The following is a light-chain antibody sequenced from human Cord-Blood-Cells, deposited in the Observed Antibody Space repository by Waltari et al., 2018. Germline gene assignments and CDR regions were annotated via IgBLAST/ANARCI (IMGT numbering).Light chain of an antibody. J-gene: IGKJ1*01. CDR1: QSISSY. CDR3: QQSYSTPT. CDR2: AAS. Sequence: DIQMTQSPSSLSASVGDRVTITSRASQSISSYLNWYQQKPEKAPKLLIYAASSLQSGVPSRFSGSGSGTDVPLTISSLQPEDFATYYCQQSYSTPTFGQGTKVEIK. V-gene: IGKV1-39*01.